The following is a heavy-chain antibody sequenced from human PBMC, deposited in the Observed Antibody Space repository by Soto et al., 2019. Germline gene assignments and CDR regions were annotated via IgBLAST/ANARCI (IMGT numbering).Heavy chain of an antibody. CDR1: GFTFSSYW. V-gene: IGHV3-74*01. Sequence: EVQLVESGGGLVQPGGSLRLSCAASGFTFSSYWMHWVRQAPGKGLVWVSRINSDGSSTSYADSVKGRFTISRDNAKNTLYLQMNSLRAEDTAVYYCARARYYYDRPGAFDIWGQGTMVTVSS. CDR2: INSDGSST. J-gene: IGHJ3*02. CDR3: ARARYYYDRPGAFDI. D-gene: IGHD3-22*01.